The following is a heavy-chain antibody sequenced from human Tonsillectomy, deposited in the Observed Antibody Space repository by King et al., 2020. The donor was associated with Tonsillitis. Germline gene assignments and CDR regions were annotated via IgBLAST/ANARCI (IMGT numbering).Heavy chain of an antibody. CDR2: IVVGSGNT. V-gene: IGHV1-58*02. CDR3: AADPLVGTSWYDGEVYYYYGMDV. Sequence: QLVQSGPEVKKPGPSVKVSCKASGFTFTSSAMQWVRQARGQRLEWRGWIVVGSGNTNYAQKFQERVTITRDMSTSTAYMELSSLRSEDTAVYYCAADPLVGTSWYDGEVYYYYGMDVWGQGTTVTVSS. J-gene: IGHJ6*02. CDR1: GFTFTSSA. D-gene: IGHD2-2*01.